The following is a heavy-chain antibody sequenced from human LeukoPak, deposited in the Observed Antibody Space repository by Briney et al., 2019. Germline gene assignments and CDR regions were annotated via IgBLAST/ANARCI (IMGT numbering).Heavy chain of an antibody. CDR1: GGSISSYH. J-gene: IGHJ4*02. Sequence: SETLSLTCTVSGGSISSYHWSWIRQPPGKGLEWIGYIYYSGSTNYNPSLKSRVTISVDTSKNQFSLKLSSVTAADTAVYYCARTGPGIAARNYFDYWGQGTLVTVSS. CDR3: ARTGPGIAARNYFDY. V-gene: IGHV4-59*01. CDR2: IYYSGST. D-gene: IGHD6-6*01.